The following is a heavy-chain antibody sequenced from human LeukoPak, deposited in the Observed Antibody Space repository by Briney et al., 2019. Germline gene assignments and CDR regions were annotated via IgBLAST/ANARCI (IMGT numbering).Heavy chain of an antibody. D-gene: IGHD3-9*01. J-gene: IGHJ4*02. V-gene: IGHV3-33*08. Sequence: GGSLRLSCAASGFTFSSYWMSWVRQAPGKGLEWVAAIWYGGSNKYYADSVKGRFTISRDNAKNSLYLQMNSLRAEDTAVYYCARDPEGIEYYDILTGSLDYWGQGTLVTVSS. CDR2: IWYGGSNK. CDR1: GFTFSSYW. CDR3: ARDPEGIEYYDILTGSLDY.